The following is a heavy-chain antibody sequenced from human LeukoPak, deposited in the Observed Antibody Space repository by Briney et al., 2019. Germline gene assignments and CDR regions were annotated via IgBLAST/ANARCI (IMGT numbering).Heavy chain of an antibody. CDR3: ARSWYNSGGHLRFFDY. CDR1: GFTFSNYG. D-gene: IGHD6-19*01. CDR2: IGDSGAST. V-gene: IGHV3-23*01. Sequence: GGSLRLSCAASGFTFSNYGMTWVRQAPGKGLEWVSGIGDSGASTYYTDSVKGRFTVSRDNSKKTMDLQMNSLRGEDTAVYYCARSWYNSGGHLRFFDYWGQGIVVTVSS. J-gene: IGHJ4*02.